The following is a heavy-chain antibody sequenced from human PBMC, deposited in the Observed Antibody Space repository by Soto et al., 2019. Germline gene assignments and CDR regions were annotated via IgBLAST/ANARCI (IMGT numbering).Heavy chain of an antibody. V-gene: IGHV5-10-1*01. CDR3: ARLGGVGGGGDY. D-gene: IGHD3-16*01. Sequence: GESLKISCAASGYRFTSSWITWVRHIPGKGLEWMATIDPTNSNINYNPSFRGHVTLSVDKYASTAYLAWISLRASDTAIYYWARLGGVGGGGDYWGQGTLVTVSS. J-gene: IGHJ4*03. CDR1: GYRFTSSW. CDR2: IDPTNSNI.